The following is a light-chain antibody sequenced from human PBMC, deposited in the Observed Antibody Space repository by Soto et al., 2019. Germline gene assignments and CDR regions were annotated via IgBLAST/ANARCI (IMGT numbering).Light chain of an antibody. Sequence: QSVLTQPRSVSGSPGQSVTISCTGTSSDVGGYNYVSWYQQYPGKAPKLIIYDDNKRPSGIPDRFSGSKSGTSATLGITGFQTGDEADYYCGSWDSSLSAYVFGTGTKLTVL. CDR3: GSWDSSLSAYV. J-gene: IGLJ1*01. CDR2: DDN. V-gene: IGLV1-51*01. CDR1: SSDVGGYNY.